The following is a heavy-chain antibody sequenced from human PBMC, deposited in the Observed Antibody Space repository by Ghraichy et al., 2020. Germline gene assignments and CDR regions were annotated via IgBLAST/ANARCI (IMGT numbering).Heavy chain of an antibody. CDR1: GFTFDDYT. J-gene: IGHJ4*02. D-gene: IGHD3-10*01. CDR3: AKDSVNHPKAAGFSPEYYFDY. V-gene: IGHV3-43*01. Sequence: GESLNISCAASGFTFDDYTMHWVRQAPGKGLEWVSLISWDGGSTYYADSVKGRFTISRDNSKNSLYLQMNSLRTEDTALYYCAKDSVNHPKAAGFSPEYYFDYWGQGTLVTVSS. CDR2: ISWDGGST.